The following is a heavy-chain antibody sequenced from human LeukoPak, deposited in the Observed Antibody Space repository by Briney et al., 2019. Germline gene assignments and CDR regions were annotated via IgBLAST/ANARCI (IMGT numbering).Heavy chain of an antibody. V-gene: IGHV4-61*02. CDR2: IYTSGST. J-gene: IGHJ6*03. CDR1: GGSISSGSYY. CDR3: ASSIAARPGRHYYYYMDV. D-gene: IGHD6-6*01. Sequence: PSETLSLTCTVSGGSISSGSYYWSWIRQPAGKGLEWIGRIYTSGSTNYNPSLKSRVTISVDTSKNQFSLKLSSVTAADTAVYYCASSIAARPGRHYYYYMDVWGKGTTVTVSS.